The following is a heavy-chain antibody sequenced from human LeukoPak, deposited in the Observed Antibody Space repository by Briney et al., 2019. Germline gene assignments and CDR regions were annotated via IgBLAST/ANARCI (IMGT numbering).Heavy chain of an antibody. V-gene: IGHV4-38-2*02. D-gene: IGHD7-27*01. CDR3: ARENWVFDY. J-gene: IGHJ4*02. CDR1: GYSISSGYH. CDR2: VYRSGST. Sequence: KPSETLSLTCVVSGYSISSGYHCGWIRQPPGEGLEWIGSVYRSGSTYYNPSLKSRVTISVDTSKNQISLKVRSVTAADTAVYYCARENWVFDYWGQGILVTVSS.